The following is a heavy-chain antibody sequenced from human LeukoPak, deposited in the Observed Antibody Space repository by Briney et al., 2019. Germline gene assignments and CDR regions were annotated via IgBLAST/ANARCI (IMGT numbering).Heavy chain of an antibody. CDR1: GYTFTSYG. V-gene: IGHV1-18*01. CDR3: ARGYYDILTGYPPPGMDV. CDR2: ISAYNGNT. Sequence: ASVKVSCKASGYTFTSYGISWVRQAPGQGLEWMGWISAYNGNTNYAQKLQGRVTMTTDTSTSTAYMELRSLRSDDTAVYYCARGYYDILTGYPPPGMDVWGQGTTVTVSS. D-gene: IGHD3-9*01. J-gene: IGHJ6*02.